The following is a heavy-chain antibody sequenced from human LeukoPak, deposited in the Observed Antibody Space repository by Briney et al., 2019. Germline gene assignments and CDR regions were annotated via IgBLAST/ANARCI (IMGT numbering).Heavy chain of an antibody. CDR1: GGSISSYY. J-gene: IGHJ5*02. V-gene: IGHV4-34*01. D-gene: IGHD2-2*01. CDR3: ARGGFTKNWFDP. CDR2: INHSGST. Sequence: KPSETLSLTCTVSGGSISSYYRSWIRQPPGKGLEWIGEINHSGSTNYNPSLKSRVTISVDTSKNQSSLKLSSVTAADTAVYYCARGGFTKNWFDPWGQGTLVTVSS.